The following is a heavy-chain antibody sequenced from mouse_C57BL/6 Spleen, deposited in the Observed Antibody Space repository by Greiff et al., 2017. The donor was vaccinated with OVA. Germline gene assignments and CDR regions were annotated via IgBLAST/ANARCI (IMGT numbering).Heavy chain of an antibody. CDR3: ARTDYGSSYGYWYFDV. CDR2: ISSGSSTI. CDR1: GFTFSDYG. V-gene: IGHV5-17*01. D-gene: IGHD1-1*01. Sequence: EVNVVESGGGLVKPGGSLKLSCAASGFTFSDYGMHWVRQAPEKGLEWVAYISSGSSTIYYADTVKGRFTISRDNAKNTLFLQMTSLRSEDTAMYYCARTDYGSSYGYWYFDVWGTGTTVTVSS. J-gene: IGHJ1*03.